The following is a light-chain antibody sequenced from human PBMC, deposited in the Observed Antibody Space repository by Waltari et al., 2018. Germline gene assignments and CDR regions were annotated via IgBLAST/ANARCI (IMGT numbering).Light chain of an antibody. J-gene: IGLJ1*01. CDR2: EVS. CDR1: SSDVGGHTL. V-gene: IGLV2-23*02. Sequence: QSALTQPASVSGSPGQSITISCTGTSSDVGGHTLVSWYQQHPGKAPKLMIYEVSKGSSGVSNRFSGSKSGNTASLTISGLQAEDEADYYCCSYAGSSTSLYVFGTGTKVTVL. CDR3: CSYAGSSTSLYV.